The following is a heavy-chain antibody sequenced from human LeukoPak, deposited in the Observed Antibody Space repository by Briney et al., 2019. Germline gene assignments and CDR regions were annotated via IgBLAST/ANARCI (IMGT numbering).Heavy chain of an antibody. CDR3: ATGKNYDFWSGYYTGPFDY. CDR1: GYTLTELS. Sequence: ASVKVSCKVSGYTLTELSTHWVRQAPGKGLEWMGGFDPEDGETIYAQKFQGRVTMTEDTSTDTAYMELSSLRSEDTAVYYCATGKNYDFWSGYYTGPFDYWGQGTLVTVSS. V-gene: IGHV1-24*01. J-gene: IGHJ4*02. D-gene: IGHD3-3*01. CDR2: FDPEDGET.